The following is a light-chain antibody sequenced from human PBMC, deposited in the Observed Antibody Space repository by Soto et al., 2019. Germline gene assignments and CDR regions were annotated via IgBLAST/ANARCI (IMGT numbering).Light chain of an antibody. J-gene: IGLJ1*01. CDR2: EAT. V-gene: IGLV2-14*01. Sequence: QSAPTQPASMSGSPGQSITISCTGTSSDIGRYNFVSWYQHHPGKAPNLIIYEATKRPSGVSYRFSGSKSGNTASLTISGLQAEDEADYYCTSYTITSPYVFGTGTKVTVL. CDR3: TSYTITSPYV. CDR1: SSDIGRYNF.